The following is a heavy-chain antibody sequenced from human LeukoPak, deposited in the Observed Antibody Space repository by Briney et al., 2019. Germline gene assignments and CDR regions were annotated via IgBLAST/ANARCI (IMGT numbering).Heavy chain of an antibody. Sequence: GGSLRLSCAASGFTISSYEMNWVRQAPGKGLEWVSYISSSGSTIYYADSVRGRFTISRDNAKNSLYLQMNSLRAEDTATYFCARHLRGVRGTFDYWGQGTLVTVSS. CDR3: ARHLRGVRGTFDY. J-gene: IGHJ4*02. CDR2: ISSSGSTI. D-gene: IGHD3-10*01. CDR1: GFTISSYE. V-gene: IGHV3-48*03.